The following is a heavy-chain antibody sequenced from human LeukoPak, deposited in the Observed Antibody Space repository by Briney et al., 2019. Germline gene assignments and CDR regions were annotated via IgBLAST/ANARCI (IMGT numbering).Heavy chain of an antibody. Sequence: GASVKVSCKASGYTFTSYYIHWVRQAPGQGLEWMGIINPSGGSTSYAQKFQGRVTMTRDTSTSTVYMELSSLRSEDTAVYYCARRQAAAWGIEYWGQGTLVTVSS. CDR3: ARRQAAAWGIEY. V-gene: IGHV1-46*01. J-gene: IGHJ4*02. CDR1: GYTFTSYY. CDR2: INPSGGST. D-gene: IGHD7-27*01.